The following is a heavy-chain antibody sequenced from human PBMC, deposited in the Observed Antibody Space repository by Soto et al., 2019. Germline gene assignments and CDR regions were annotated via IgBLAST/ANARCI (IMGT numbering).Heavy chain of an antibody. V-gene: IGHV3-23*01. CDR2: VTADGGT. Sequence: EVQVLESGGGLVQPGGSLRLSCEGSGFTVSSHAMTWIRQAPGKGPEWVSTVTADGGTYYADSVKGRFAMSRDTSENTLYLQMNSLGAEDTAAYYCAPHVSCSGGSCQYDAFAIRCQGTMGTVSS. D-gene: IGHD2-15*01. CDR3: APHVSCSGGSCQYDAFAI. J-gene: IGHJ3*02. CDR1: GFTVSSHA.